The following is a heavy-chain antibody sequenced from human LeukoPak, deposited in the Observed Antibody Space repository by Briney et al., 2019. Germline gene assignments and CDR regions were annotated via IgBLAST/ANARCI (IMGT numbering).Heavy chain of an antibody. Sequence: GGSLRLSCGASGFTISTHYVIWVRQAPARGLEGVSVTDSADTASYADSGRGRFTTCRVNSRKTVLLKLNGGGVEDTAVYYCARRGGYSGHDFGGGIEGYFDYWGQGTVVTVSS. J-gene: IGHJ4*02. D-gene: IGHD5-12*01. CDR2: TDSADTA. CDR3: ARRGGYSGHDFGGGIEGYFDY. V-gene: IGHV3-53*01. CDR1: GFTISTHY.